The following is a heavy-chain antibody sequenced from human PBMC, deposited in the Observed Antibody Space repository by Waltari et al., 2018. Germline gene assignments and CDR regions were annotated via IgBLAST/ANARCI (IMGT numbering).Heavy chain of an antibody. CDR3: AITYSTSWLYFDY. CDR2: IYHTGST. CDR1: GYSISSGYY. D-gene: IGHD6-13*01. J-gene: IGHJ4*02. V-gene: IGHV4-38-2*01. Sequence: QVQLQESGPGLVKPSETLSLTCPVSGYSISSGYYWGWFRQPPGKGLGWIGSIYHTGSTYDNPSLRSRVTISVDTSKNQISLKLSSVTAADTAVYYCAITYSTSWLYFDYWGQGTLVTVSS.